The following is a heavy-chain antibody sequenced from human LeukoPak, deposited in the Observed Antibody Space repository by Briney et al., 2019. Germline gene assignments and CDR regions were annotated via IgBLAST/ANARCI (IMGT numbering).Heavy chain of an antibody. Sequence: PETLSLTCTVSGYSISSGYYWGWIRQPPGQGLEWIGSIYHSGSTYYNPSLKSRVTISVDTSKNQFSLKLSSVTAADTAVYYCARGNSEVVYYYYYMDVWGKGTTVTVSS. CDR2: IYHSGST. CDR3: ARGNSEVVYYYYYMDV. D-gene: IGHD3-22*01. J-gene: IGHJ6*03. V-gene: IGHV4-38-2*02. CDR1: GYSISSGYY.